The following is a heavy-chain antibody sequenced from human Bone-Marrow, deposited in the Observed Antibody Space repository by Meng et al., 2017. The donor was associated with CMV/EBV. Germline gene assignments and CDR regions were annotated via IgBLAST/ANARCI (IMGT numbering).Heavy chain of an antibody. V-gene: IGHV3-48*03. J-gene: IGHJ6*02. CDR1: GFTFSSYE. Sequence: GESLKISCAASGFTFSSYEMNWVRQAPGKGLEWVSYIRSSGSTIYYADSVKGRFTISRDNAKNSLYLQMNSLRAEDTAVYYCARERYCSSTSCTIGLVYYYYGMDVWGQGTTVTVSS. D-gene: IGHD2-2*01. CDR3: ARERYCSSTSCTIGLVYYYYGMDV. CDR2: IRSSGSTI.